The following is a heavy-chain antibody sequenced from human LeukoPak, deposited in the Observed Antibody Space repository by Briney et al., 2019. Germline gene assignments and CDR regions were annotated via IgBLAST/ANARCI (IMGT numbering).Heavy chain of an antibody. Sequence: SETLSLTCTVSGGSISSDHWTWIRHPPGKGLEWIARISYSGSTNYNPSLKSRVTISLDSSKNQFSLRLSSVTPADTAAYYCASLPIDSSTGTFGWFDPWGQGTLVTVSS. J-gene: IGHJ5*02. V-gene: IGHV4-59*01. CDR3: ASLPIDSSTGTFGWFDP. D-gene: IGHD1-14*01. CDR2: ISYSGST. CDR1: GGSISSDH.